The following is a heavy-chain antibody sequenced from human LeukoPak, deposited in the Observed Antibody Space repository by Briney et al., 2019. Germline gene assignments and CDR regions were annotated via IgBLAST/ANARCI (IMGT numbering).Heavy chain of an antibody. V-gene: IGHV3-7*04. J-gene: IGHJ4*02. CDR2: IKQDGSEK. Sequence: PGGSLRLSCVASGFTIRSYWMSWVRQAPGKGLEWVANIKQDGSEKYYVDSVKGRFTISRDNAKNSLYLQMNSLRAEDTAVYYCARGYNYGFPGYWGQGTLVTVSS. CDR1: GFTIRSYW. D-gene: IGHD5-18*01. CDR3: ARGYNYGFPGY.